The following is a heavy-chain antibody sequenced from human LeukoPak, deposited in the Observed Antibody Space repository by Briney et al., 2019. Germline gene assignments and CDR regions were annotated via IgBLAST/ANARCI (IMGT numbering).Heavy chain of an antibody. CDR1: SASISSLY. CDR3: ARQTGSYRKDAFDI. D-gene: IGHD1-26*01. J-gene: IGHJ3*02. V-gene: IGHV4-59*08. CDR2: IYYSGST. Sequence: SETLSLTCTVSSASISSLYWSWIRRPPGKGLEWIGYIYYSGSTNYNPSLKSRVTISVDTSKNQFSLKLSSVTAADTAVYYCARQTGSYRKDAFDIWGQGTMVTVSS.